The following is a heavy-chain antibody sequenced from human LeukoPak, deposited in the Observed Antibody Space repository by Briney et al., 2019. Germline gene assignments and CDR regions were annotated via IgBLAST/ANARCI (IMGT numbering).Heavy chain of an antibody. CDR2: ISDDSSTI. J-gene: IGHJ4*02. Sequence: GGSLRLSCAASNSMSRRFKMNWVRQAPGKGLEWVSYISDDSSTIHYADSVKGRFTISRDNAENSLYLQMNSLRAEDTAVYYCARGGYNYGSVFDYWGQGTLVTVSS. V-gene: IGHV3-48*01. CDR1: NSMSRRFK. CDR3: ARGGYNYGSVFDY. D-gene: IGHD5-18*01.